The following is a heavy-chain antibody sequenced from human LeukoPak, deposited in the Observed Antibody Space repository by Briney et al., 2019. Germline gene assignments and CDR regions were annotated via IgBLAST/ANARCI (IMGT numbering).Heavy chain of an antibody. CDR2: IYTSGST. D-gene: IGHD6-6*01. CDR1: GGSISSYY. Sequence: SETLSLTCTVSGGSISSYYWSWIRQPAGKGLEWIGRIYTSGSTNYNPSLKSRVTMSVDTSKNQFSLKLSSVTAADTAVYYYARDQQLGYYYYMDVWGKGTTVTVSS. V-gene: IGHV4-4*07. J-gene: IGHJ6*03. CDR3: ARDQQLGYYYYMDV.